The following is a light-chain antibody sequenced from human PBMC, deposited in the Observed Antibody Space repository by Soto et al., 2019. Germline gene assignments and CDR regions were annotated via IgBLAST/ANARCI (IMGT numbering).Light chain of an antibody. J-gene: IGLJ3*02. CDR1: SSDVGTYNL. Sequence: QSVLTQPASVSGSPGQSITISCTGTSSDVGTYNLVSWYQQHPGKAPKLMIYEDTKRPSGVSYRFSGSKSGYTASLTISGLQPEDEAKYYCCSYVGTSVVFGGGTQLTVL. CDR2: EDT. V-gene: IGLV2-23*01. CDR3: CSYVGTSVV.